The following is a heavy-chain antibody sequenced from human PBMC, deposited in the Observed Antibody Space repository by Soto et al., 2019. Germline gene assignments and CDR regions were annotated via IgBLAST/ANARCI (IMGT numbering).Heavy chain of an antibody. CDR2: IIPIFGTA. Sequence: QVQLVQSGAEVKKPGSSVTVCCKASGGTLSSYTISWVRQTPGQGLEWMGGIIPIFGTANYGQKFQGRVTITADESTSTAYMELSSLRSEDTAVYYCARGNHRWLQLWYFDLWGRGTLVTVSS. D-gene: IGHD5-12*01. CDR3: ARGNHRWLQLWYFDL. J-gene: IGHJ2*01. V-gene: IGHV1-69*01. CDR1: GGTLSSYT.